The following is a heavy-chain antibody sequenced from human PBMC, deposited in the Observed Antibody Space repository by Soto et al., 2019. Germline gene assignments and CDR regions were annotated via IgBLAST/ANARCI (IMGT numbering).Heavy chain of an antibody. D-gene: IGHD6-13*01. CDR2: IINSGGST. Sequence: EVQLLESGGGLVQPGGSLRLSCAASGFTFSTYAMSWVRQAPGKGLEWVSKIINSGGSTYYADYVKGRFTISRYNSKNRLYMQMNSLRAEDTAVYYCATGQQLGYWGQGTLVTVSS. J-gene: IGHJ4*02. CDR3: ATGQQLGY. V-gene: IGHV3-23*01. CDR1: GFTFSTYA.